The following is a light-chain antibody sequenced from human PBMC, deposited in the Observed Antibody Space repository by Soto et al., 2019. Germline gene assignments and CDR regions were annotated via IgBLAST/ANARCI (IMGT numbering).Light chain of an antibody. CDR2: DVS. CDR3: CSYAGSSTYV. J-gene: IGLJ1*01. Sequence: QSALTQPRSVSGSPGQSVTISCTGTSSDVGGYNYVSWYQQHPGKAPKLMIYDVSKRPSGVPDRFSGYKSGNTASLTISGLQAEDEADYYCCSYAGSSTYVFGTGTKLTVL. CDR1: SSDVGGYNY. V-gene: IGLV2-11*01.